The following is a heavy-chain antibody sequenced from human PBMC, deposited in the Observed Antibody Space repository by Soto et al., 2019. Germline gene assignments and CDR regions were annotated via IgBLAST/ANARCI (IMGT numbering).Heavy chain of an antibody. CDR3: ARDGTTMVRGVTTFDY. CDR2: MNPNSGNT. CDR1: GYTFTSYD. D-gene: IGHD3-10*01. V-gene: IGHV1-8*01. Sequence: QVQLVQSGAEVKKPGASVKVSCKASGYTFTSYDINWVRQATGQGLEWMGWMNPNSGNTGYTQKFQGRVTMTRNTSISTAYMELSSLRSEDTAVYYCARDGTTMVRGVTTFDYWGQGTLVTVSS. J-gene: IGHJ4*02.